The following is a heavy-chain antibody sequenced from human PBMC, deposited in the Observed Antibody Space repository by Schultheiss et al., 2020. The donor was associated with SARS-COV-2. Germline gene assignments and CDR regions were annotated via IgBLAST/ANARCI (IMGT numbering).Heavy chain of an antibody. CDR2: IYSGGYT. D-gene: IGHD1/OR15-1a*01. CDR1: GFTVNSNY. CDR3: ARDLGGVINWNNLDY. V-gene: IGHV3-66*01. Sequence: GGSLRLSCAASGFTVNSNYINWVRQAPGKGLEWVSIIYSGGYTYYADSVKGRFTISRDNSKNTLYLQMNSLRAEDTAVYYCARDLGGVINWNNLDYWGQGTLVTVSS. J-gene: IGHJ4*02.